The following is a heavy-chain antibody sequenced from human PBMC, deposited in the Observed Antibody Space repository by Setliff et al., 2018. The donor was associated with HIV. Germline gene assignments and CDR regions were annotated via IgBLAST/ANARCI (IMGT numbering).Heavy chain of an antibody. J-gene: IGHJ4*02. CDR2: IYYDGST. CDR1: GGSISSSGYY. V-gene: IGHV4-61*10. CDR3: GRWGHGYNSYDH. Sequence: SSETLSLTCTVSGGSISSSGYYWSWIRQPAGKGLEWIGHIYYDGSTIYNPSLNSRVTMSVDTSKNQFSLTLRSLTAADTAVYYCGRWGHGYNSYDHWGQGTLVTVSS. D-gene: IGHD5-12*01.